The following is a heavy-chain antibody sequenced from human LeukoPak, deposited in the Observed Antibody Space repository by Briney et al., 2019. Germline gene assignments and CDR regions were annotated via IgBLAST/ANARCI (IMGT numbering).Heavy chain of an antibody. V-gene: IGHV4-4*07. D-gene: IGHD1-14*01. CDR2: IYSSGST. Sequence: PSETLSLTCTVSGGSISSYYWSWIRQPAGKGLEWIGRIYSSGSTTYNPSLKSRVSLSVDTSKNQFSLELSSVTAADTAVYYCARDGTYNSFDYWGQGTPVTVSS. J-gene: IGHJ4*02. CDR3: ARDGTYNSFDY. CDR1: GGSISSYY.